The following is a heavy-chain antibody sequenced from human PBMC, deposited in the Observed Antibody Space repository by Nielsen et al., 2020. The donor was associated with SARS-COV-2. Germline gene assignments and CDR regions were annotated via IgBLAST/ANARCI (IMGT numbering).Heavy chain of an antibody. V-gene: IGHV3-23*01. Sequence: GGSLRLSCAPSGFPFRTYGMIWVRQAPGLGLEWVSAISASGHSTYYADSVRGRFTIFRDGSDDTVHLQMDSLRVGDTAIYYCAKESQYSGYDLYYYSYYGMDVWGQGTTVTVSS. D-gene: IGHD5-12*01. J-gene: IGHJ6*02. CDR3: AKESQYSGYDLYYYSYYGMDV. CDR2: ISASGHST. CDR1: GFPFRTYG.